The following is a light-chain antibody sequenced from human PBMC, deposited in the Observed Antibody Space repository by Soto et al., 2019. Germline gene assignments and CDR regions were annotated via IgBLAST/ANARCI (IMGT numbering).Light chain of an antibody. J-gene: IGKJ5*01. CDR3: QQYDEWPPFT. V-gene: IGKV3-11*01. Sequence: EIVLTQSPATLSLSPGERATLSCRASQSVSSYLAWYQQKPGQAPRLLIYDASTRATGIPDRFSGSGSGTDFTLTVSTLETEDFAVYYCQQYDEWPPFTFGQGTRLEI. CDR2: DAS. CDR1: QSVSSY.